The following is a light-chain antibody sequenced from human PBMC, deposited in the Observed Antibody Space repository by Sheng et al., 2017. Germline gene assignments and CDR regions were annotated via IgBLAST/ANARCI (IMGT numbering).Light chain of an antibody. J-gene: IGKJ4*01. CDR2: DTS. CDR1: QSVTFY. Sequence: EVVLTQSPATLSLSPGDRATLSCRASQSVTFYLAWYQQKPGQAPRLLIYDTSNRATGVPARFSGSGSGTEFTLTISSLQSEDSADYYCQQYDKWPLNFGRGTKVEIK. V-gene: IGKV3-11*01. CDR3: QQYDKWPLN.